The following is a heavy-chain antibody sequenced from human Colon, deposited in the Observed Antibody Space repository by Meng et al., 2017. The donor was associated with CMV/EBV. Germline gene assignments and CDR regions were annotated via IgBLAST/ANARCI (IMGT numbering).Heavy chain of an antibody. Sequence: GSLKISCAASGFTFSSYSMNWVRQAPGKGLEWVSSISSSSSYIYYADSVKGRFTISRDNAKNSLYLQMNSLRAEDTAVYYCAREKRGYSGYNYYGMDVWGQGTTVTVSS. CDR2: ISSSSSYI. CDR1: GFTFSSYS. CDR3: AREKRGYSGYNYYGMDV. J-gene: IGHJ6*02. V-gene: IGHV3-21*01. D-gene: IGHD5-12*01.